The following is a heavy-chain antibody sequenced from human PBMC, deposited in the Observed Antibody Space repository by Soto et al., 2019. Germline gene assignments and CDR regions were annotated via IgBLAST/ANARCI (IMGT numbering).Heavy chain of an antibody. J-gene: IGHJ4*02. CDR1: GGTFSSYA. CDR2: IIPIFGTA. CDR3: ARDRGDGDKGGSYY. V-gene: IGHV1-69*13. D-gene: IGHD3-16*01. Sequence: GASVKVSCKASGGTFSSYAISWVRQAPGQGLEWMGGIIPIFGTANYAQKFQGRVTITADESTSTAYMELSSLRSEDTAVYYCARDRGDGDKGGSYYWGQGTLVTVSS.